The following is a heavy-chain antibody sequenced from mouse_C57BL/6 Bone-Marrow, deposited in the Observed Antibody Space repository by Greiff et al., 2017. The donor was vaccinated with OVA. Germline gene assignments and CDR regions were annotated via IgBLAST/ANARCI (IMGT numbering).Heavy chain of an antibody. CDR1: GYTFTDYY. CDR3: ARNPYYYGSSYGYFDV. D-gene: IGHD1-1*01. Sequence: VQLQQSGPVLVKPGASVKMSCKASGYTFTDYYMNWVKQSHGKSLEWIGVINPYNGGTSYNQKFKGKATLTVDKSSSTAYMELNSLTSEDSAVYYCARNPYYYGSSYGYFDVWGTGTTVTVSS. J-gene: IGHJ1*03. V-gene: IGHV1-19*01. CDR2: INPYNGGT.